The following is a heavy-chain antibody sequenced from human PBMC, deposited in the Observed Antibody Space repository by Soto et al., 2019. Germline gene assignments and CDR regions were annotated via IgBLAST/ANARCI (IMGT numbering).Heavy chain of an antibody. Sequence: GASVKVSCKASGYTFTSYGISWVRQAPGQGLEWMGWISAYNGNTNYAQKLQGRVTMTTDTSTSTAYMELRSLRSEDTAVYYCARTPYVLRFLEWFLDYWGQGTLVTVSS. CDR3: ARTPYVLRFLEWFLDY. CDR2: ISAYNGNT. CDR1: GYTFTSYG. V-gene: IGHV1-18*04. J-gene: IGHJ4*02. D-gene: IGHD3-3*01.